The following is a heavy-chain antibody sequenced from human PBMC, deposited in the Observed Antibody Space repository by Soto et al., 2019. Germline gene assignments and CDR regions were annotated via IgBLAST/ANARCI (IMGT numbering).Heavy chain of an antibody. V-gene: IGHV4-31*03. J-gene: IGHJ4*02. D-gene: IGHD2-21*02. CDR2: IYYSGRT. Sequence: NPSETLSLTCTVSGVSISSGGYYWSWIRQHPGKGLEWIGNIYYSGRTYYNPSLKSRVILSVDTSKNHFSLTLRSVTAADSAMYYCASVIGGDSGYYFDFWGQGALVTVSS. CDR1: GVSISSGGYY. CDR3: ASVIGGDSGYYFDF.